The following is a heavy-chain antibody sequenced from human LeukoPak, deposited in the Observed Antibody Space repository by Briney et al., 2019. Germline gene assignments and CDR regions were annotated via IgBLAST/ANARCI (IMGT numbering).Heavy chain of an antibody. CDR2: INHSGST. J-gene: IGHJ3*02. CDR3: AETGEISSI. CDR1: GGSFSGYY. Sequence: TSETLSLTCAVYGGSFSGYYWSWIRQPPGKGLEWIGEINHSGSTNYNPSLKSRVTLSLDTSKNQFSLNLTSVTAADTAVYYCAETGEISSIWGRGTMVTVSS. V-gene: IGHV4-34*01. D-gene: IGHD1-14*01.